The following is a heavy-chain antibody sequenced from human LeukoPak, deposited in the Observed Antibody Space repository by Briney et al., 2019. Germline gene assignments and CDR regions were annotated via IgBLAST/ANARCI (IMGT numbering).Heavy chain of an antibody. J-gene: IGHJ4*02. CDR2: IYYSGST. V-gene: IGHV4-59*01. D-gene: IGHD3-10*01. Sequence: LETLSLTCTVSGGSISSYYWSWIRQPPGKGLEWIGYIYYSGSTNYNPSLKSRVTISVDTSKNQFSLKLSSVTAADTAVYYCARGKYGSGSYVPIFDYWGQGTLVTVSS. CDR1: GGSISSYY. CDR3: ARGKYGSGSYVPIFDY.